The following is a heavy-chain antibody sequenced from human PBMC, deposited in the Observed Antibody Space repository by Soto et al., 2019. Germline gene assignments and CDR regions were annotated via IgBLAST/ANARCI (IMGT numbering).Heavy chain of an antibody. J-gene: IGHJ5*02. CDR1: GGSISSGGYY. D-gene: IGHD4-17*01. CDR2: IYYSGST. Sequence: QVQLQESGPGLVKPSQTLSLTCTVSGGSISSGGYYWSWIRQHPGKGLEWIGYIYYSGSTYYNPSLKSRVTISVDTSKNQFSLKLRSVTAAATAVYYCARGCGPTTVTTRGGGNWFDPWGQGTLVTVSS. V-gene: IGHV4-31*03. CDR3: ARGCGPTTVTTRGGGNWFDP.